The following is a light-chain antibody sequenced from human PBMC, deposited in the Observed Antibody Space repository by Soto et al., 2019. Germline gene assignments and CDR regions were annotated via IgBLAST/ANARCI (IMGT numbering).Light chain of an antibody. CDR2: SND. CDR3: AAWDDSLNGDV. V-gene: IGLV1-44*01. J-gene: IGLJ1*01. CDR1: SSNIGSYT. Sequence: QSVLTQSPSASGTPGQRVTIYCSGSSSNIGSYTVNWYQQLPGTAPKLLIYSNDERPSGVPDRFSGSKSGTSASLAISGLQSEDEADYYCAAWDDSLNGDVFGTGTKLTVL.